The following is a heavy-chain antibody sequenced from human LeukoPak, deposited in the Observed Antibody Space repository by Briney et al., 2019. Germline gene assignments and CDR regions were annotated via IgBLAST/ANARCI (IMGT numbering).Heavy chain of an antibody. CDR3: AKAMHYDSSGYYNLEC. J-gene: IGHJ4*02. D-gene: IGHD3-22*01. Sequence: GGSLRLSCAASGFTFSSYGMHWVRQAPGKGLEWVAVIWYDGSNKYYADSVKGRFTISRDNSKNTLYLQMNSLRAEDTAVYYCAKAMHYDSSGYYNLECWGQGTLVTVSS. CDR1: GFTFSSYG. CDR2: IWYDGSNK. V-gene: IGHV3-33*06.